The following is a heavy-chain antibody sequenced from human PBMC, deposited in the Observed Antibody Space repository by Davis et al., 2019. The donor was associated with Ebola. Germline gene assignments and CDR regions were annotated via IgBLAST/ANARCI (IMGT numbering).Heavy chain of an antibody. Sequence: ASVKVSCKASGCTFTSYAMHWVRQAPGQRLEWMGWINAGNGNTKYSQKFQGRVTITRDTSASTAYMELSSLRSEDTAVYYCARSGYLIVATRWPDYWGQGTLVTVSS. CDR2: INAGNGNT. J-gene: IGHJ4*02. CDR1: GCTFTSYA. CDR3: ARSGYLIVATRWPDY. D-gene: IGHD5-12*01. V-gene: IGHV1-3*01.